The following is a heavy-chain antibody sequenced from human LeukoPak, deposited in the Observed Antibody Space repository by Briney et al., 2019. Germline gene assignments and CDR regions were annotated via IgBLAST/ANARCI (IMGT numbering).Heavy chain of an antibody. D-gene: IGHD6-13*01. V-gene: IGHV1-2*02. J-gene: IGHJ4*02. CDR2: INPNSGGT. CDR3: ASLVEAAANFDY. CDR1: GYTFTGYY. Sequence: ASVKVSCKASGYTFTGYYMHWVRQAPGQGLEWMGWINPNSGGTNYAQKFQGRVTVTRDTSISTAYMELSRLRSEDTAVYYCASLVEAAANFDYWGQGTLVTVSS.